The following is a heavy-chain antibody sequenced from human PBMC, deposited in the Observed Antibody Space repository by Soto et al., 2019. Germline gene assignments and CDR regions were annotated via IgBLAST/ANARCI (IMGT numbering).Heavy chain of an antibody. D-gene: IGHD3-10*01. V-gene: IGHV1-69*01. Sequence: VQLVQSGAEVKKPGSSVKVSCKASGGTFSNYAISWVRQAPGQGLEWMGGIIPIFGSGDYAQNFQGRVTITADESTSTAYMVMNSLGSEDAAVYYCARSFYPTAGVVLELLSQGNKTYFYFYAMDVWGQGTTVSVSS. CDR2: IIPIFGSG. CDR3: ARSFYPTAGVVLELLSQGNKTYFYFYAMDV. J-gene: IGHJ6*02. CDR1: GGTFSNYA.